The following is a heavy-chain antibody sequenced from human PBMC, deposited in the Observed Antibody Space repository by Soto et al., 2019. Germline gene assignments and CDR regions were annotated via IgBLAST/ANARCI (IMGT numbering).Heavy chain of an antibody. CDR2: ISWNSGSI. D-gene: IGHD1-7*01. Sequence: EVQLVESGGGLVQPGRSLRLSCAASGFTFDDYAMHWVRQAPGKGLEWVSGISWNSGSIGYADSVKGRLTISRDNAKNSLYLQMNSLRAEDTAFYYCAKGSLELCDGAPGWYFDLWGRGTLVTVSS. J-gene: IGHJ2*01. V-gene: IGHV3-9*01. CDR3: AKGSLELCDGAPGWYFDL. CDR1: GFTFDDYA.